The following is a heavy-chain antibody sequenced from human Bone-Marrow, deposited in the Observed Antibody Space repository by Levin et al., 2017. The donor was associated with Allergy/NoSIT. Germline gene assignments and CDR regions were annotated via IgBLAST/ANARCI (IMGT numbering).Heavy chain of an antibody. V-gene: IGHV3-23*01. CDR3: AKWPAMTTTSGGDWFDP. CDR2: ISGRGDKA. CDR1: GFTFGNFA. J-gene: IGHJ5*01. Sequence: PGGSLRLSCAASGFTFGNFAMTWVRQAPGKGLEWVSLISGRGDKALYADSVKGRITISRDNSKNTVHLQMSSLRVDDTAVYYCAKWPAMTTTSGGDWFDPWGQGTLVTVSS. D-gene: IGHD2-2*01.